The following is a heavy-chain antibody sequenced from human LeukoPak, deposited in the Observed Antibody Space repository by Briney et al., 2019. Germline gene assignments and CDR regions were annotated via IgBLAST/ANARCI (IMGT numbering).Heavy chain of an antibody. CDR2: INPSGGST. Sequence: ASVKVSCKASGYTFTSYYMHWVRQAPGQGLEWMGIINPSGGSTSYAQKFQGRVTMTEDTSTDTAYMELSSLRSEDTAVYYCATAFGHVAAAGSLYWYFDLWGRGTLVTVSS. CDR3: ATAFGHVAAAGSLYWYFDL. CDR1: GYTFTSYY. J-gene: IGHJ2*01. V-gene: IGHV1-46*01. D-gene: IGHD6-13*01.